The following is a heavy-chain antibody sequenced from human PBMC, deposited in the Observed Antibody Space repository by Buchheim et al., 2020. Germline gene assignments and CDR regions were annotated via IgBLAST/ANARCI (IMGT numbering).Heavy chain of an antibody. Sequence: QVQLQESGPGLVKPSETLSLTCTVSGGSISSYYWSWIRQPPGKGLEWIGYIYYSGSTNYNPSLKSRVTISVDTSKNQFFLKLSSVTAADTAVYYCARGRYYYDNSGDNWFDPWGQGTL. CDR1: GGSISSYY. V-gene: IGHV4-59*01. D-gene: IGHD3-22*01. CDR2: IYYSGST. CDR3: ARGRYYYDNSGDNWFDP. J-gene: IGHJ5*02.